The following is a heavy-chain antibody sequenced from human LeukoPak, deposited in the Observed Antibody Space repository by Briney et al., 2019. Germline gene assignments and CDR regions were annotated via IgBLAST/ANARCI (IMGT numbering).Heavy chain of an antibody. CDR2: IWYDGSNK. CDR3: ARDPCSSISCYTAFDY. Sequence: PGGSLRLSCAASGFTLSSYGMHRVRPGPGQGPEWVAVIWYDGSNKYYADSVKGRFTISRDNSKNALYLQMNSLRAEDTAVYYCARDPCSSISCYTAFDYWAREPWSPSPQ. V-gene: IGHV3-33*01. CDR1: GFTLSSYG. J-gene: IGHJ4*02. D-gene: IGHD2-2*02.